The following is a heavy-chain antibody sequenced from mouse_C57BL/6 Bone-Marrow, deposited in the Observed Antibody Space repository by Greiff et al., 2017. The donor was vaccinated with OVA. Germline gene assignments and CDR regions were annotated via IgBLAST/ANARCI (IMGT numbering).Heavy chain of an antibody. J-gene: IGHJ1*03. CDR2: INPSTGGT. D-gene: IGHD1-1*01. CDR1: GYSFTGYY. Sequence: EVQLQQSGPELVKPGASVKISCKASGYSFTGYYMNWVKQSPEKSLEWIGEINPSTGGTTYNQKFKAKATLTVDKSSSTAYMQLKSLTSEDSAVYYCARRITTVVATRYFDVWGTGTTVTVSS. V-gene: IGHV1-42*01. CDR3: ARRITTVVATRYFDV.